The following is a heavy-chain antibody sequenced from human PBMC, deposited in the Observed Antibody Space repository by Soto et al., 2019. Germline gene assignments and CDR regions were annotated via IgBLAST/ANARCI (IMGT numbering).Heavy chain of an antibody. CDR1: GFTFSSSW. CDR2: IKEDGSEI. Sequence: PGGSLRLSCAASGFTFSSSWMSWVRQAPGKGLEWVANIKEDGSEIHYVDSVKGRFTISRDNAKNCLYLQMSSLRAEDTALYYCAKDYRADYYDSSGSFDYWGQGTLVTVSS. CDR3: AKDYRADYYDSSGSFDY. V-gene: IGHV3-7*05. J-gene: IGHJ4*02. D-gene: IGHD3-22*01.